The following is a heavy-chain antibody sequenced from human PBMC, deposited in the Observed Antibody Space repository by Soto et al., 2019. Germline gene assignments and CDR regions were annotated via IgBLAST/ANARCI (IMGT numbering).Heavy chain of an antibody. CDR1: GFTFTSSA. J-gene: IGHJ6*02. V-gene: IGHV1-58*01. D-gene: IGHD2-21*02. CDR2: IVVGSGNT. Sequence: SVKVSCKASGFTFTSSAVQWVRQARGQRLEWIGWIVVGSGNTNYAQKFQERVTITRDMSTSTAYMELSSLRSEDTAVYYCAADCGGDCKRDYYYGMDVWGQGTTITVSS. CDR3: AADCGGDCKRDYYYGMDV.